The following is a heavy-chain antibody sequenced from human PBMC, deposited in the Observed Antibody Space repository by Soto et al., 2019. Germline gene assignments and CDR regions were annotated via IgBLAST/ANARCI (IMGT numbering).Heavy chain of an antibody. CDR3: ARKEGSSWRNEENYYYGMDV. CDR1: GGTFSSYA. D-gene: IGHD6-13*01. CDR2: IIPIFGTA. J-gene: IGHJ6*02. V-gene: IGHV1-69*01. Sequence: QVQLVQSGAEVKKPGSSVKVSCKASGGTFSSYAISWVRQAPGQGLEWMGGIIPIFGTANYAQKFQGRVTITADESTSTAYMELSSLRSEDTAVYYCARKEGSSWRNEENYYYGMDVWGQGTTVTVSS.